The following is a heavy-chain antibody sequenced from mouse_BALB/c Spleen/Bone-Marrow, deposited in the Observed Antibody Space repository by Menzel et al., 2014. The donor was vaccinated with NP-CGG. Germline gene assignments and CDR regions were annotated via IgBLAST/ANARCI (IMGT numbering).Heavy chain of an antibody. Sequence: EVKLQESGGGLVQPGGSRKLSCAASGFTFSSFGMHWVRQAPEKGLEWVAYISSGSSTIYYADTVKGRFTISRDNPKNTLFLQMTSLRSEDTAMYYCARSWEYFDVWGAGTTVTVSP. D-gene: IGHD4-1*01. J-gene: IGHJ1*01. CDR3: ARSWEYFDV. CDR2: ISSGSSTI. V-gene: IGHV5-17*02. CDR1: GFTFSSFG.